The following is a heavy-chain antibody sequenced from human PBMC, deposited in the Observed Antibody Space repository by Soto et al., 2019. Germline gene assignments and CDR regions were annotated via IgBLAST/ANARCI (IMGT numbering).Heavy chain of an antibody. D-gene: IGHD2-15*01. CDR3: ARDIVVVVAANDAFDI. CDR1: GFTFSSYS. V-gene: IGHV3-21*01. CDR2: ISSSSSYI. J-gene: IGHJ3*02. Sequence: EVQLVESGGGLVKPGGSLRLSCAASGFTFSSYSMNWVRQAPGKGLEWVSSISSSSSYIYYADSVKGRFTISRDNAKNSLYLQMNSLRAEDTAVYYCARDIVVVVAANDAFDIWGQGTMVTVSS.